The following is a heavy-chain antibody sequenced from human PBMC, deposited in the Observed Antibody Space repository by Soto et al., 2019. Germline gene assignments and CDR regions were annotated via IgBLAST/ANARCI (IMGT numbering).Heavy chain of an antibody. Sequence: QVQLVQSGAEVKKPGASVKVSCKASGYTFTSYDINWVRQATGQGLEWMGWMNPNSGNTGYAQKFXGXVXMXXNTSISTAYMELSSLRSEDTAVYYCARERVHAFDIWGQGTMVTVSS. CDR2: MNPNSGNT. CDR3: ARERVHAFDI. V-gene: IGHV1-8*01. J-gene: IGHJ3*02. CDR1: GYTFTSYD.